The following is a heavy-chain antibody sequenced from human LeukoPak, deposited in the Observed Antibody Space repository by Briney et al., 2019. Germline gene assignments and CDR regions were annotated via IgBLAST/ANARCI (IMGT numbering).Heavy chain of an antibody. Sequence: ASVRVSCTASGYTFINYGFSWVRQAPGQGLEWMWWVSAYNGNTIYAQNLQGRVTMTRDTSTHTAYMELRSLRFDDTAVYYCVREGQVADTVFFPYWGQGPLVTVSS. CDR3: VREGQVADTVFFPY. CDR2: VSAYNGNT. CDR1: GYTFINYG. D-gene: IGHD5-12*01. V-gene: IGHV1-18*01. J-gene: IGHJ1*01.